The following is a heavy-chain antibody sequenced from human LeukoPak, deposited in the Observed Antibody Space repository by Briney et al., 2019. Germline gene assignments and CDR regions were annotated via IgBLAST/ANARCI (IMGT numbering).Heavy chain of an antibody. CDR3: AISRFSSGWYRRDY. J-gene: IGHJ4*02. CDR1: GGSFSSYY. V-gene: IGHV4-34*01. Sequence: PSETLSLTCAVYGGSFSSYYWSWIRQPPGKGLEWIGEINHSGSTNYNPSLKSRVTISVDTSKNQFSLKLSSVTAADTAVYYCAISRFSSGWYRRDYWGQGTLVTVSS. D-gene: IGHD6-19*01. CDR2: INHSGST.